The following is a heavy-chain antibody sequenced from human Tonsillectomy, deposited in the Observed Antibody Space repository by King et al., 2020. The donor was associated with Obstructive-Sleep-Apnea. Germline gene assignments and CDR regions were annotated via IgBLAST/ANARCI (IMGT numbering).Heavy chain of an antibody. J-gene: IGHJ5*02. Sequence: QLVQSGAEVKKPGASVKVSCKASGYTFTSYYMHWVRQAPGQGLEWMGIINPSGGSTSYAQKFQGRVTMTRDTSTSTVYMELSSLRSEDTAVYYCARDRGREDTAMVTTPRRNGWFDPWGHGTLVTVSS. CDR1: GYTFTSYY. CDR3: ARDRGREDTAMVTTPRRNGWFDP. CDR2: INPSGGST. D-gene: IGHD5-18*01. V-gene: IGHV1-46*01.